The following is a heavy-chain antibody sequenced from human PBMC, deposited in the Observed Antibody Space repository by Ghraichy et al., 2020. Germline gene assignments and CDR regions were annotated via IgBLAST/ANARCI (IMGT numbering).Heavy chain of an antibody. Sequence: SVKVSCKASGGTFSSYTISWVRQAPGQGLEWMGRIIPILGIANYAQKFQGRVTITADKSTSTAYMELSSLRSEDTAVYYCARDDKGAMGVRRFDPWGQGTLVTVSS. D-gene: IGHD5-18*01. J-gene: IGHJ5*02. V-gene: IGHV1-69*04. CDR1: GGTFSSYT. CDR2: IIPILGIA. CDR3: ARDDKGAMGVRRFDP.